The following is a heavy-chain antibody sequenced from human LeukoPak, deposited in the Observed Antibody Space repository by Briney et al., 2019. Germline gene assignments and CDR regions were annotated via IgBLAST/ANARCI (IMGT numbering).Heavy chain of an antibody. Sequence: KPGGSLRLSCAASGFTFSDYYMSWIRQAPGKGLEWVSYISSSSSYTNYADSVKGRFTISRDNAKNSLYLQMNSLRAEDTAVYYCARTGRRGYSYGKNYYFDYWGQGTLVTVSS. J-gene: IGHJ4*02. CDR1: GFTFSDYY. CDR3: ARTGRRGYSYGKNYYFDY. CDR2: ISSSSSYT. D-gene: IGHD5-18*01. V-gene: IGHV3-11*06.